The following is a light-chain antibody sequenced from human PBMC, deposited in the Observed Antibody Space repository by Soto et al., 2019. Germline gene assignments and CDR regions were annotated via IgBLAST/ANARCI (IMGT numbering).Light chain of an antibody. CDR3: SSYAGSNNFVV. J-gene: IGLJ2*01. Sequence: QSVLTQPPSASGSPGQSVTISCTGTSSDVGGYNYVSWYQQHPGKAPKLMIYEVSKRPSGVPDRFSGSKSGNTASLTVSGLQAENAADYQCSSYAGSNNFVVFGGGTKLTVL. V-gene: IGLV2-8*01. CDR1: SSDVGGYNY. CDR2: EVS.